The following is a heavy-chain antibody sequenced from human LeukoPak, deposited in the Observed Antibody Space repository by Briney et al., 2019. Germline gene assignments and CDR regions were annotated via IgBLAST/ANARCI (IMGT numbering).Heavy chain of an antibody. CDR2: MNPNSGNT. V-gene: IGHV1-8*03. CDR3: ARDLILRTYCGGDCLNGALDI. Sequence: ASVKVSCKASGYTFTSYDINWVRQATGQGLEWMGWMNPNSGNTGYAQKFQGRVTITRNTSISTAYMELSSLRSEDTAVYYCARDLILRTYCGGDCLNGALDIWGQGTMVTVSS. CDR1: GYTFTSYD. D-gene: IGHD2-21*02. J-gene: IGHJ3*02.